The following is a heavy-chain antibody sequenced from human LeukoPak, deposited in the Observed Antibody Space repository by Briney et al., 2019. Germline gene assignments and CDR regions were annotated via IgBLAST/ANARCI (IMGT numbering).Heavy chain of an antibody. D-gene: IGHD3-10*01. CDR1: GDSINSNNYY. CDR3: ARHPFGGYMVRGVSWFDP. J-gene: IGHJ5*02. V-gene: IGHV4-61*02. Sequence: SQTLSLTCTVSGDSINSNNYYWSWIRQPAGKGLEWIGRIYSSGRTNYNPSLKSRVTISVDTSKNQFSLKLSSVTAADTAVYYCARHPFGGYMVRGVSWFDPWGQGTLVTVSS. CDR2: IYSSGRT.